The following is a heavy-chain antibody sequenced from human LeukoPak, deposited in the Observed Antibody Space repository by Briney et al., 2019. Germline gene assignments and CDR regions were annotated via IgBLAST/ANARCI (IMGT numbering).Heavy chain of an antibody. CDR2: INPSGDST. CDR3: ARENDYGNNWFDP. Sequence: KPGASLKVSCKASGYSFSSYYMHWVRQAPGQGLEWMGIINPSGDSTTYAQKFQGRVTMTRDTSTRTVYMELSSLRPDDTAVYYCARENDYGNNWFDPGGQATPATVSS. V-gene: IGHV1-46*01. D-gene: IGHD4-17*01. CDR1: GYSFSSYY. J-gene: IGHJ5*02.